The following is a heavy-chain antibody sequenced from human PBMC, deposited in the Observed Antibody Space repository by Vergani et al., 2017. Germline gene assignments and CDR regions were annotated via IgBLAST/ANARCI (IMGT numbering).Heavy chain of an antibody. CDR3: AKEPGYCSGGSCYSGDAFDI. D-gene: IGHD2-15*01. J-gene: IGHJ3*02. Sequence: VQLVESGGGVVQPGRSLRLSCAASGFTFSSYSMNWVRQAPGKGLEWVSAISGSGGSTYYADSVKGRFTISRDNSKNTPYLQMNSLRAEDTAVYYCAKEPGYCSGGSCYSGDAFDIWGQGTMVTVSS. V-gene: IGHV3-23*04. CDR1: GFTFSSYS. CDR2: ISGSGGST.